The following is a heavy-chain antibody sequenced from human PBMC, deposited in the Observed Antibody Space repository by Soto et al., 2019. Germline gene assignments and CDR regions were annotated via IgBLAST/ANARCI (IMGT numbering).Heavy chain of an antibody. D-gene: IGHD3-16*01. J-gene: IGHJ4*02. CDR1: GFSFSTYG. Sequence: QVQLVESGGGVVQPGRSLRLSCAASGFSFSTYGMHWVRQAPGKGLEWVAVIWYDGSNKYYGDSVKGRFTISRDNSKNTLYLQMNSLRAEDTAMYYCARAVGPFDYWGQGTLVTVSS. CDR3: ARAVGPFDY. V-gene: IGHV3-33*01. CDR2: IWYDGSNK.